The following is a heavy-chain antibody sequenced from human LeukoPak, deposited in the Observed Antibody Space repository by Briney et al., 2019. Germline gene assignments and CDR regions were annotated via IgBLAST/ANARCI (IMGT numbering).Heavy chain of an antibody. CDR3: ASYDSSGASGY. V-gene: IGHV4-59*08. Sequence: SETLSLTCTVSGGSLSSYYWSWIRQPPGKGLEWVGYIYYSGNTNYNPSLKSRVTISVDTSKNQFSLKLSSVTAADTAVYYCASYDSSGASGYWGQGTLVTVSS. D-gene: IGHD3-22*01. CDR1: GGSLSSYY. CDR2: IYYSGNT. J-gene: IGHJ4*02.